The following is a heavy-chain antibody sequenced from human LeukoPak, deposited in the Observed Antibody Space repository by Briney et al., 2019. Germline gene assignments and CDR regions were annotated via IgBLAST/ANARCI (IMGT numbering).Heavy chain of an antibody. CDR2: ISSSSSYI. D-gene: IGHD6-13*01. Sequence: PGGSLRLSCAASGFTFSSYSMNWVRQAPGKGLEWVSSISSSSSYIYYADSVKGRFTISRDNAKNSLYLQMNSLRAEDTAVYYCARDRSRIYDFEYWGQGTLVTVSS. CDR1: GFTFSSYS. V-gene: IGHV3-21*01. CDR3: ARDRSRIYDFEY. J-gene: IGHJ4*02.